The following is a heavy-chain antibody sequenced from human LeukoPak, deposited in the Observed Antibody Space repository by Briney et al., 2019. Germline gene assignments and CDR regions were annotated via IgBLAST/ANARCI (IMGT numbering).Heavy chain of an antibody. CDR3: ARTYRGYDTLTGYYSSAIPDY. Sequence: ASVKVSCKASGYTFTSYDINWVRQATGQGLEWMGWMNPNSGNTGYAQKFQGRVTMTRNTSISTAYMELSSLRSEDTAVYYCARTYRGYDTLTGYYSSAIPDYWGQGTLVTVSS. CDR2: MNPNSGNT. J-gene: IGHJ4*02. CDR1: GYTFTSYD. D-gene: IGHD3-9*01. V-gene: IGHV1-8*01.